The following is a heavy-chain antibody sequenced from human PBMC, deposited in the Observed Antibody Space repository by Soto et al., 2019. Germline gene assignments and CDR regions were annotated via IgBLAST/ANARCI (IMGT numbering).Heavy chain of an antibody. V-gene: IGHV4-4*02. J-gene: IGHJ4*02. CDR1: SGSISSSNW. D-gene: IGHD6-13*01. CDR2: IYHSGST. CDR3: ARGSRAAADQSGMFYFDY. Sequence: SETLSLTCAVSSGSISSSNWWSWVRQPPGKGLEWIGGIYHSGSTNYNPSLKSRVTISVDKSKNQFSLKLSSVTAADPAVYYCARGSRAAADQSGMFYFDYWGQGTLVTVYS.